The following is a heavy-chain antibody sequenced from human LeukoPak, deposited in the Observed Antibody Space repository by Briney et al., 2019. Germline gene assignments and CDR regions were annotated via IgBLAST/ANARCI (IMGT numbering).Heavy chain of an antibody. D-gene: IGHD3-22*01. J-gene: IGHJ4*02. Sequence: SETLSLTCTVSGGSISGYYWSCIRQPPGKGLEWIGYIYYSGNTNYNPSLKSRVTISVDTSKNQFSLNLSSVTAADTAVYYCARLRHYYDSSGYYTNIDYWGQGTLVTVSS. CDR1: GGSISGYY. V-gene: IGHV4-59*08. CDR3: ARLRHYYDSSGYYTNIDY. CDR2: IYYSGNT.